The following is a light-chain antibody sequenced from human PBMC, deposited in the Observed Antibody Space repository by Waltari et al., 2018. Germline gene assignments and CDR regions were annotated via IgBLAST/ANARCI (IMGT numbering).Light chain of an antibody. CDR2: RGS. J-gene: IGKJ5*01. V-gene: IGKV1-NL1*01. Sequence: EIQMTKSPPSLSASVGDRDTITCRASQDISNSLVWYQQKPGIAPKLQLYRGSRWESGVPSRFSGSGSGTDYALTINGLQPEDFATYYCQQYHSTSITFGQGTRLEIK. CDR3: QQYHSTSIT. CDR1: QDISNS.